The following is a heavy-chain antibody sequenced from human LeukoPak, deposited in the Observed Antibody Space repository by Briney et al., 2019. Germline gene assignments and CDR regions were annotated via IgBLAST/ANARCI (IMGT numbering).Heavy chain of an antibody. CDR2: IYYSGST. V-gene: IGHV4-61*05. D-gene: IGHD6-19*01. CDR1: GGSISSSYYY. J-gene: IGHJ3*02. Sequence: KPSETLSLTCTVSGGSISSSYYYWGWIRQPPGKGLEWIGYIYYSGSTNYNPSLKSRVTISVDTSKNQFSLKLSSVTAADTAVYYCGGSSGWYGGYDIWGQGTMVTVSS. CDR3: GGSSGWYGGYDI.